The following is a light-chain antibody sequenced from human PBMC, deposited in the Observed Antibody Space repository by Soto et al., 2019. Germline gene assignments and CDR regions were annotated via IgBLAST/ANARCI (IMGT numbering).Light chain of an antibody. V-gene: IGKV3-11*01. Sequence: EIVLTQSPATLSLSPGERATLSCRASQSVGSDLAWYQQRPGQAPRLLLYDASNRATDIPARFSGSGSGTDFTLTISSLEPEDFAVYYCQQRSEWSRLTFGGGTRVEVK. CDR1: QSVGSD. J-gene: IGKJ4*01. CDR3: QQRSEWSRLT. CDR2: DAS.